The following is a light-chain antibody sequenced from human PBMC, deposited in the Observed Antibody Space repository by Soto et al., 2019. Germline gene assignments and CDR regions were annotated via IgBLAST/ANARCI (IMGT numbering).Light chain of an antibody. J-gene: IGLJ1*01. Sequence: QAVVTQEPSLTVSPGGTVTLTCGSSTGTVTSGHYPYWFQQKPGQAPRTLIYDTVKKHSWTPARFSGSLLGGKAALTLSGAQPEDEADYYCLLSYNGPYVFGYSTKSP. CDR2: DTV. CDR3: LLSYNGPYV. CDR1: TGTVTSGHY. V-gene: IGLV7-46*01.